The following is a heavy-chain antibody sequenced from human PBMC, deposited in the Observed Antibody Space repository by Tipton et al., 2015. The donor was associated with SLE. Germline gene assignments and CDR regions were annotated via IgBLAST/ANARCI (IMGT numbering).Heavy chain of an antibody. CDR2: IYNSGGT. CDR3: ARVTSSYYFDGIGYPDY. D-gene: IGHD3-22*01. Sequence: TLSLTCTVSGGSISSHYWSWIRQPPGKRLEWIGYIYNSGGTKYNPSLKSRVTISVDTSKNQFSLKLSSVTAADTAVYNCARVTSSYYFDGIGYPDYWGQGTLVTVSS. CDR1: GGSISSHY. J-gene: IGHJ4*02. V-gene: IGHV4-59*11.